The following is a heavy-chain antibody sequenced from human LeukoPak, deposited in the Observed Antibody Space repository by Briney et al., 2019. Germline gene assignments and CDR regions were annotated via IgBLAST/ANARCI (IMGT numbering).Heavy chain of an antibody. CDR2: ISSSSSYT. D-gene: IGHD3-9*01. Sequence: GGSLRLSCAASGFTFSDYYMSWIRQAPGKGLEWVSYISSSSSYTNYADSVKGRFTISRDNAKNSLYLQMNSLRAEDTAVYYCAGHVRRDILPWGQGTLVTVSS. V-gene: IGHV3-11*06. CDR3: AGHVRRDILP. CDR1: GFTFSDYY. J-gene: IGHJ4*02.